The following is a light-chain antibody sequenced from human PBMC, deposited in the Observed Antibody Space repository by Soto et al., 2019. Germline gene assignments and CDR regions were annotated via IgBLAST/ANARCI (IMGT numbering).Light chain of an antibody. V-gene: IGLV2-14*01. J-gene: IGLJ1*01. CDR1: SSDVGGYDY. Sequence: QSALTQPAPVSGSPGQSITISCTGTSSDVGGYDYVSWYQQFPGKAPKLIIYEVTNRPSGVSNRFSGSKSANTASLTISGLRPEDEADYYCSSFRSSSTLPYVFGTGTKVTVL. CDR2: EVT. CDR3: SSFRSSSTLPYV.